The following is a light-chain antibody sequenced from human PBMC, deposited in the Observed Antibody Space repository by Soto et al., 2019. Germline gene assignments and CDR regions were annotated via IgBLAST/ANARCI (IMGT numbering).Light chain of an antibody. CDR3: QVWDGSRDRV. Sequence: SYELTQPPSVSVAPGNTARITCGGNNIGSKSVHWYQQKPGQAPVLVIYYDSDRPSGIPERFSGSKSGNTATLTISRVEAGDEADYYCQVWDGSRDRVFGGGTKLTVL. CDR1: NIGSKS. V-gene: IGLV3-21*04. CDR2: YDS. J-gene: IGLJ2*01.